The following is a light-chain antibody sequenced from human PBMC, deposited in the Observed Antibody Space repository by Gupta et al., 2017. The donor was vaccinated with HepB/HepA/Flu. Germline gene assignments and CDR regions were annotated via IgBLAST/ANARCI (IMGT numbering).Light chain of an antibody. CDR1: SSNIGSNY. V-gene: IGLV1-47*01. CDR2: RND. J-gene: IGLJ2*01. CDR3: AAWDGSLSTVL. Sequence: QSVLNQPPSASGTPGQRVTISYSGSSSNIGSNYVSWYQQLPGTAPKLLIYRNDQRPSGVPDRFSGSKSGTSASLAISGLRSEDEADYYCAAWDGSLSTVLFGGGTKLTVL.